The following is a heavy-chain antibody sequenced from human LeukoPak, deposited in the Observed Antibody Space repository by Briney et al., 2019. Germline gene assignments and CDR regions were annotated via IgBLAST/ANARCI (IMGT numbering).Heavy chain of an antibody. D-gene: IGHD4-17*01. V-gene: IGHV3-53*01. J-gene: IGHJ4*02. Sequence: GGSLRLSCAASGFTFDDYAMSWVRQAPGKGLEWVSFIYSGGNTHYADSVKGRFTISRDNSKNTLYLQMNSLRAEDTAVYYCARRAGEYSHHYDYWGQGTLVTVSS. CDR3: ARRAGEYSHHYDY. CDR1: GFTFDDYA. CDR2: IYSGGNT.